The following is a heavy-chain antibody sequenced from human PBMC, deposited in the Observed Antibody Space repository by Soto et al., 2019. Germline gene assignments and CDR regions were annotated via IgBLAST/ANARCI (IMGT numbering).Heavy chain of an antibody. CDR3: AIQKITSSFDY. D-gene: IGHD3-3*01. V-gene: IGHV4-30-4*01. Sequence: SETLSLTCTVSGGSISSGDYYWCWIRQPPGKGLEWIGYIYYSGSTYYNPSLKSRVTISVDTSKNQFSLKLTSVTAADTAVYYFAIQKITSSFDYWGQGTLVIVSS. CDR2: IYYSGST. J-gene: IGHJ4*02. CDR1: GGSISSGDYY.